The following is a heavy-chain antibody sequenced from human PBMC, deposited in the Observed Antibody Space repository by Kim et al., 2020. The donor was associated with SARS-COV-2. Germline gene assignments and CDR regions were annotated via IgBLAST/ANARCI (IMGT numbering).Heavy chain of an antibody. CDR1: GFTFSNYA. V-gene: IGHV3-64D*09. D-gene: IGHD3-16*01. Sequence: GGSLRLSCSASGFTFSNYAMHWVRQAPGKGLEYVSAITGSGGSTYYADSVKSRFSISRDNSKNTLFLQMTSLRGDDTAVYYCVRGSRNWGQGTLVTVSS. CDR2: ITGSGGST. J-gene: IGHJ4*02. CDR3: VRGSRN.